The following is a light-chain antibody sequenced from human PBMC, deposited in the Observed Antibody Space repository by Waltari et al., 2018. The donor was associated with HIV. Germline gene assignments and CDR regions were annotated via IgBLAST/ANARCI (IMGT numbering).Light chain of an antibody. Sequence: EMVSTQSPGTLSLSPGERATLSCSASQSVNRDYFAWYQHKPGQSPRLLISGTSNRATGVPYRFSGSRSETDVAFTICGLETDDYAVDYCQQYGISPLYNFGQGPKLAL. CDR1: QSVNRDY. CDR3: QQYGISPLYN. J-gene: IGKJ2*01. CDR2: GTS. V-gene: IGKV3-20*01.